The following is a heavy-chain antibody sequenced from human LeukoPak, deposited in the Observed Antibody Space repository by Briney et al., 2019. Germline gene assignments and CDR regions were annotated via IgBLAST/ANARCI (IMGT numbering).Heavy chain of an antibody. D-gene: IGHD3-16*01. CDR3: SRDLADAFDI. Sequence: ASVKVSCTASGYTFTGYYMHWVRQARGQGLEWMGRINPNSGGTNYAQKFQGRVTMTRDTSISTAYMELSRLRSDDTAVYYCSRDLADAFDIWGQGTMVTVSS. J-gene: IGHJ3*02. V-gene: IGHV1-2*06. CDR2: INPNSGGT. CDR1: GYTFTGYY.